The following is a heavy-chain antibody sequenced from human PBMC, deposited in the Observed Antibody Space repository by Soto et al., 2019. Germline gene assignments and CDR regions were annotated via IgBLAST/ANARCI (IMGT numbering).Heavy chain of an antibody. CDR1: GGSITSGSYY. J-gene: IGHJ3*02. Sequence: SETLSLTSTVSGGSITSGSYYWSWIRQHPGKGLEWIGYIYYSGFTYYNPSLKSRVTISVDTSKNQFSLKLSSVTAADTAVYYCARYFAWPSGFAIWGQGPMVT. V-gene: IGHV4-31*03. D-gene: IGHD3-9*01. CDR3: ARYFAWPSGFAI. CDR2: IYYSGFT.